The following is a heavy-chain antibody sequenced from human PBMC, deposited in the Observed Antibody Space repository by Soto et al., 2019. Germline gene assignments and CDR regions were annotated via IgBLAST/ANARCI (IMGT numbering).Heavy chain of an antibody. V-gene: IGHV3-66*01. J-gene: IGHJ6*02. CDR3: VRENYYCGMDV. Sequence: EVQVVESGGTLVQPGGSLKLSCAASGFDASVNFMTWVRQAPGKGLEWVSSINNAGTTFYADSVKGRFTISRDDSKNTLFLQMNSLRVEETAMYYCVRENYYCGMDVWGQGTAVTVSS. CDR2: INNAGTT. CDR1: GFDASVNF.